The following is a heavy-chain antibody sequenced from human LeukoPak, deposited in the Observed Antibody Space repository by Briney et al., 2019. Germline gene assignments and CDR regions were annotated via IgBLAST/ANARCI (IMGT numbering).Heavy chain of an antibody. V-gene: IGHV4-61*01. CDR3: ARGKTWFAP. Sequence: SETLSLTCTVSGGSVSSGNHYWSRIRQPPGRGLEWIGYIYYTGDTTYNPSLKSRVTISIDTSKNQFSLKVTSVTATDTAIYYRARGKTWFAPWGQGTLVTISS. J-gene: IGHJ5*02. CDR1: GGSVSSGNHY. CDR2: IYYTGDT. D-gene: IGHD4-23*01.